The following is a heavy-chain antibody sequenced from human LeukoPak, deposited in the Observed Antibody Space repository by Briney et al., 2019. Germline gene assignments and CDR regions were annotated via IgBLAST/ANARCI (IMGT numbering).Heavy chain of an antibody. V-gene: IGHV4-61*01. J-gene: IGHJ3*01. CDR3: ARVEWFGELCPFDF. CDR1: GGSVSSGTYY. CDR2: IYYSGST. D-gene: IGHD3-10*01. Sequence: PSETLSLTCTVSGGSVSSGTYYWSRIRQPPGEGLEWIGYIYYSGSTNYNPSLKSRVTISVDTSKNQFSLKLSSVTAADTAVYYCARVEWFGELCPFDFRGQGTMVTVSS.